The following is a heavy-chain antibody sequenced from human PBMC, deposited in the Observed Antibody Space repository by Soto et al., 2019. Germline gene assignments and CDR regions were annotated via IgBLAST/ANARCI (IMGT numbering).Heavy chain of an antibody. CDR2: IKQDGSEK. D-gene: IGHD2-2*01. CDR3: ARSTPHIVVVPAAAFDY. J-gene: IGHJ4*02. CDR1: GFTFSSYW. Sequence: GGSLRLSCAASGFTFSSYWMSWVRQAPGKGLEWVANIKQDGSEKYYVDSVKGRFTISRDNAKNSLYLQMNSLRAEDTAVYYCARSTPHIVVVPAAAFDYWGQATLVTVSS. V-gene: IGHV3-7*01.